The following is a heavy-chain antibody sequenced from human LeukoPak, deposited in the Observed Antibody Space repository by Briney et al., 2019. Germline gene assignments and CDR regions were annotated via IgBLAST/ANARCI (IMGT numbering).Heavy chain of an antibody. J-gene: IGHJ4*02. D-gene: IGHD3-3*01. CDR2: INHSGST. Sequence: MPSETLSLTCAVYGGSFSGYYWSWIRQPPGKGLEWIGEINHSGSTNYNPSLKSRDTISVDTSKNQFSLKLSSVTAADTAVYYCATNYDFWSGYYQLGYWGQGTLVTVSS. CDR3: ATNYDFWSGYYQLGY. CDR1: GGSFSGYY. V-gene: IGHV4-34*01.